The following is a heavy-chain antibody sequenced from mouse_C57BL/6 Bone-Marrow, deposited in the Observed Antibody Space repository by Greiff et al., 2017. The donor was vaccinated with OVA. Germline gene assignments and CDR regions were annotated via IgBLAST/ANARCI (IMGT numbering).Heavy chain of an antibody. CDR3: TTEGYGKGAMDY. J-gene: IGHJ4*01. Sequence: DVKLVESGAELVRPGASVKLSCTASGFNIKDDYMHWVKQRPEQGLEWIGWIDPATGDTEYASKFQGKATITADTSSNTAYLQLSSLTSEDTAVYYCTTEGYGKGAMDYWGQGTSVTVSS. D-gene: IGHD1-1*01. V-gene: IGHV14-4*01. CDR2: IDPATGDT. CDR1: GFNIKDDY.